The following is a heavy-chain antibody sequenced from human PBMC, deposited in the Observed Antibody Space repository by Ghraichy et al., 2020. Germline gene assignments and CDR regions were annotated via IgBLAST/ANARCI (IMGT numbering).Heavy chain of an antibody. J-gene: IGHJ4*01. CDR1: GFTFSNYW. D-gene: IGHD3-22*01. CDR2: IRQDGGDS. CDR3: ARDLFYFDRSGYYASDY. Sequence: GGSLRLSCAASGFTFSNYWMTWVRQAPGKGLEWVANIRQDGGDSYSVDSVQGRFTISRDNAENSLYLQMNSLRDEDTVMYHCARDLFYFDRSGYYASDYWGHGTLVTVSS. V-gene: IGHV3-7*01.